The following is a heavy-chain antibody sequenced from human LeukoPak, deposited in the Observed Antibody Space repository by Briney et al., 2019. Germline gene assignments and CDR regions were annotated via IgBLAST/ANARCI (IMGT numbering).Heavy chain of an antibody. V-gene: IGHV4-38-2*01. J-gene: IGHJ4*02. CDR3: ARRDFWRRTDLDY. CDR2: IYHSGST. CDR1: GYSISSGYY. Sequence: TSETLSLTCAVSGYSISSGYYWGWIRQPPGKALEWIGSIYHSGSTYYNPSLMSRVTISVDTSKNQFSLKLSSVTSADTGVHYCARRDFWRRTDLDYWRQGTLVTVSS. D-gene: IGHD3/OR15-3a*01.